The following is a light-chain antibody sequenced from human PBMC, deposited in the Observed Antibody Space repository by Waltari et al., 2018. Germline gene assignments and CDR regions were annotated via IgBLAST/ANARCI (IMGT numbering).Light chain of an antibody. Sequence: ELLLTQSPGTLSLSPGERATVSCRASQSVSSKYLAWYQQKVGQAPRLVIYGASSRATGIPDRFSGSGSGTDFTLTINRLEPEDFAVYYCQQYGSSQGYTFGQGTKLEI. CDR1: QSVSSKY. J-gene: IGKJ2*01. CDR3: QQYGSSQGYT. CDR2: GAS. V-gene: IGKV3-20*01.